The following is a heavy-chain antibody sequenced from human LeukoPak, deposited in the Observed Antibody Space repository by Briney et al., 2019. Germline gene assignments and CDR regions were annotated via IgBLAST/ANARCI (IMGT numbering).Heavy chain of an antibody. D-gene: IGHD3-3*01. CDR1: GGTFSSYA. V-gene: IGHV1-69*13. CDR3: ATSDDYWCGYLSYNPPRYYYYYYMDV. CDR2: IIPIFGTA. J-gene: IGHJ6*03. Sequence: EASVKLSCKASGGTFSSYAISWVRQAPGQGLEWMGGIIPIFGTANYAQKVQGRVTITADESTSTAYMELNSLRSEDTAVYYCATSDDYWCGYLSYNPPRYYYYYYMDVWGKGTTVTVSS.